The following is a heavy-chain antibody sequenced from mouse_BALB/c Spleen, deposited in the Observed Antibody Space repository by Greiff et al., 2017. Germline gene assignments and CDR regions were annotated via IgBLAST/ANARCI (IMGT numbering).Heavy chain of an antibody. CDR1: GYSITSGY. CDR3: ARIYYGYDGDYYAMDY. Sequence: EVKLVESGPSLVKPSQTLSLTCSVSGYSITSGYWNWIRKFPGNKLEYMGYIRYSGSTYYNPSLKSRISITRDTSKNQYYLQLNSVTTEDTATYYCARIYYGYDGDYYAMDYWGQGNSGIVSS. D-gene: IGHD2-2*01. CDR2: IRYSGST. V-gene: IGHV3-8*02. J-gene: IGHJ4*01.